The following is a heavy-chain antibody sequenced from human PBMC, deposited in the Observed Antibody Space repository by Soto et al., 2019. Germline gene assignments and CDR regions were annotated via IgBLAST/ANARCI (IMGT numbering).Heavy chain of an antibody. V-gene: IGHV4-31*03. D-gene: IGHD5-18*01. CDR1: GGSISSGGYY. CDR3: ARVRDTAMKSGWFDP. J-gene: IGHJ5*02. CDR2: IYYSGST. Sequence: TSETLSLTCTVSGGSISSGGYYWSWIRQHPGKGLEWIGYIYYSGSTYYNPSLKSRVTISVDTSKNQFSLKLSSVTAADTAVYYCARVRDTAMKSGWFDPWGQGTLVTVSS.